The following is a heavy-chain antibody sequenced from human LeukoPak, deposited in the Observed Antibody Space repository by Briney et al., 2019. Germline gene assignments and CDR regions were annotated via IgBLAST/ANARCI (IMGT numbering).Heavy chain of an antibody. CDR2: IRQDGFEK. CDR1: GFTFSSYA. D-gene: IGHD2-15*01. J-gene: IGHJ4*02. Sequence: GGSLRLSCAASGFTFSSYAMSWVRQAPGKGLEWATTIRQDGFEKFYVVSVKGRFTISRDNAENSLSLQMNSLRAEDTAVYYCARAAPFDYSGASCSLFDYWGQGTLVTVSS. CDR3: ARAAPFDYSGASCSLFDY. V-gene: IGHV3-7*01.